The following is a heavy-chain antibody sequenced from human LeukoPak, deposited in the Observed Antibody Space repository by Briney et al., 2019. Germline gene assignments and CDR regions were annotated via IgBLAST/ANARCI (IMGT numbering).Heavy chain of an antibody. Sequence: SETLSLTCAVYGGSFRNYYWCWIRQPPGKGLEWIGEINDSGRTNYNPSLMSRVTVSVDTSKNQFSLRLTSVTATDTAVYYCARRWNYGRNYYIDVWGKGATVSVSS. CDR2: INDSGRT. V-gene: IGHV4-34*01. CDR3: ARRWNYGRNYYIDV. D-gene: IGHD1-7*01. CDR1: GGSFRNYY. J-gene: IGHJ6*03.